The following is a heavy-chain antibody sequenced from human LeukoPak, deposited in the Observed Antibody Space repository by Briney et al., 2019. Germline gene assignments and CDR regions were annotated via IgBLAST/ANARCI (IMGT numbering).Heavy chain of an antibody. CDR3: ARDSSGWYGGYLDY. CDR1: GGTFSSYA. V-gene: IGHV1-69*13. CDR2: IIPIFGTA. Sequence: GASVKVSCKASGGTFSSYAISWVRQAPGQGLEWMGGIIPIFGTANYAQKFRGRVTITADESTSTAYMELSSLRSEDTAVYYCARDSSGWYGGYLDYWGQGTLVTVSS. D-gene: IGHD6-19*01. J-gene: IGHJ4*02.